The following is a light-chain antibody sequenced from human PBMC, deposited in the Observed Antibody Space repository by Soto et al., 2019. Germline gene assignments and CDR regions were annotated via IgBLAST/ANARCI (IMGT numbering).Light chain of an antibody. J-gene: IGKJ2*01. V-gene: IGKV1-39*01. CDR1: QSISVH. CDR3: QQSYITPYT. CDR2: AAS. Sequence: DIQMTQSPSSLSASVRDTVTITCRASQSISVHLNWYQQKPGEVPKLLIYAASNLHSGVPSRFSGSGSETDFALTFSSLQPEDFATDYCQQSYITPYTFGQGTRLEIK.